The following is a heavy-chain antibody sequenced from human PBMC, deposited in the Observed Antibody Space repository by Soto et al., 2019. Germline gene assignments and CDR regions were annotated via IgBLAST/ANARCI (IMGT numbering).Heavy chain of an antibody. J-gene: IGHJ6*02. D-gene: IGHD3-3*01. CDR1: GFTFSSYA. CDR3: ARANDFWSGYYIDYYYGMDV. V-gene: IGHV3-30-3*01. CDR2: ISYDGSNK. Sequence: TGGSLRLSCAASGFTFSSYAMHWVRQAPGKGLEWVAVISYDGSNKYYADSVKGRFTISRDNSKNTLYLQMNSLRAEDTAVYYCARANDFWSGYYIDYYYGMDVWGQGTTVTVS.